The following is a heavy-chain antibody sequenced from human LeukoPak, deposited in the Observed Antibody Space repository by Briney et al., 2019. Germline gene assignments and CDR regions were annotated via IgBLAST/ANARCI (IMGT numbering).Heavy chain of an antibody. J-gene: IGHJ6*02. CDR1: GFTFSSYA. D-gene: IGHD3-3*01. CDR2: ISYDGSNK. Sequence: GRSLRLSCAASGFTFSSYAMHWVRQAPGKGLEWVAVISYDGSNKYYADSVKGRFTISRDNSKNTLYLQMNSLRAEDTAVYYCAKDPFFGSGPAGYGMDVWGQGTTVTVSS. CDR3: AKDPFFGSGPAGYGMDV. V-gene: IGHV3-30-3*01.